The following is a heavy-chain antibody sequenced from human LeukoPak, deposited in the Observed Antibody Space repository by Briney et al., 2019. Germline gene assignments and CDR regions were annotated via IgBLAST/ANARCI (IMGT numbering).Heavy chain of an antibody. J-gene: IGHJ4*02. D-gene: IGHD6-13*01. CDR2: IYYSGST. CDR1: GDSISSSSYS. Sequence: SETLSLTCTVSGDSISSSSYSWGWIRQPPGKGLEWIGSIYYSGSTYYNPSLKSRVTISVDTSKNQFSLKLTSVTAADTAVYYCARGRAAAGQYYFDYWGQGTLATVSS. V-gene: IGHV4-39*01. CDR3: ARGRAAAGQYYFDY.